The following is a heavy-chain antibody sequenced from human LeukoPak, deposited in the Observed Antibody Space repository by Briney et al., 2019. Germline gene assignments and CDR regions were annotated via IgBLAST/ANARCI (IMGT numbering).Heavy chain of an antibody. D-gene: IGHD3-22*01. V-gene: IGHV4-59*01. CDR3: ARDGGSGYYYP. J-gene: IGHJ5*02. Sequence: SETLSLTCAVYGGSFSGYYWSWIRQPPGKGLEWIGYIYYSGSTNYNPSLKSRVTISVDTSKNQFSLKLSSVTAADTAVYYCARDGGSGYYYPWGQGTLVTVSS. CDR2: IYYSGST. CDR1: GGSFSGYY.